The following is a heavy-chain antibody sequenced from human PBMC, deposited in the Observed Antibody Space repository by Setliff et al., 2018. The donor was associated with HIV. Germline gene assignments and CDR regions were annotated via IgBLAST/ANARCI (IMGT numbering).Heavy chain of an antibody. CDR2: IYTSGST. J-gene: IGHJ4*02. D-gene: IGHD4-17*01. CDR3: AREIYGGNSRPFDY. CDR1: GGSISSGSYY. V-gene: IGHV4-61*09. Sequence: SETLSLTCTVSGGSISSGSYYWSWIRQPAGKGLEWIGHIYTSGSTSYNPSLKSRGTISVDTSKNQFSLKLTSVTAADTAVYYCAREIYGGNSRPFDYWGQGTLVTVSS.